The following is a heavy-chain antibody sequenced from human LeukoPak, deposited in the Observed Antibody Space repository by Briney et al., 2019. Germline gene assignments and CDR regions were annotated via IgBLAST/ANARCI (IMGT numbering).Heavy chain of an antibody. Sequence: ASVNVSCKASGYTFTGYYMHWVRQAPGQGLEWMGWINPNSGGTNYAQKFQGRVTMTRDTSISTAYMELSRLRSDDTAVYYCARDRGLLRFLEWLLLNWGQGTLVTVSS. J-gene: IGHJ4*02. V-gene: IGHV1-2*02. CDR3: ARDRGLLRFLEWLLLN. CDR1: GYTFTGYY. D-gene: IGHD3-3*01. CDR2: INPNSGGT.